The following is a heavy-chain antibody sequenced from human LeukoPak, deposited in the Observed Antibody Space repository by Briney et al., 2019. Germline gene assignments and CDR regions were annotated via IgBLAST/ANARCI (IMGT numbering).Heavy chain of an antibody. Sequence: ASVKVSCKASGHTFTSYGISWVPQAPGQGLEWMGWISAYNGNTNYAQKLQGRVTMTTDTSTSTAYMELRSLRSDDTAVYYCARDDVTGTTYGMDVWGQGTTVTVSS. CDR1: GHTFTSYG. D-gene: IGHD1-20*01. V-gene: IGHV1-18*01. CDR2: ISAYNGNT. CDR3: ARDDVTGTTYGMDV. J-gene: IGHJ6*02.